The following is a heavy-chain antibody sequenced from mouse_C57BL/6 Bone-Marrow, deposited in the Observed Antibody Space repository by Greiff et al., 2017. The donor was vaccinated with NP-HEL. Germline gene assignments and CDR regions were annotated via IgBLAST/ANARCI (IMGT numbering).Heavy chain of an antibody. CDR1: GFTFTDYY. Sequence: EVQRVESGGGLVQPGGSLSLSCAASGFTFTDYYMSWVRQPPGKALEWLGFIRNKANGYTTEYSASVKGRFTISRDNSQSILYLQMNALRAEDSATYYCARYEGGDAMDYWGQGTSVTVSS. J-gene: IGHJ4*01. V-gene: IGHV7-3*01. CDR3: ARYEGGDAMDY. CDR2: IRNKANGYTT.